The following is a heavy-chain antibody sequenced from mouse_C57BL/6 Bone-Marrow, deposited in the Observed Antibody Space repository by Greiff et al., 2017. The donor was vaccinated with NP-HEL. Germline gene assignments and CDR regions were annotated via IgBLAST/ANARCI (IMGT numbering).Heavy chain of an antibody. D-gene: IGHD1-1*01. Sequence: EVQLQQSGPELVKPGASVKISCKASGYTFTDYYMNWVRQSHGKSLEWIGDINPNNGGTSYNQKFKGTATLTVDKSYSTAYRELRSLTSEDSAVYYCALPTDGSSYGYFDVWGTGTTVSVSS. CDR3: ALPTDGSSYGYFDV. CDR2: INPNNGGT. J-gene: IGHJ1*03. V-gene: IGHV1-26*01. CDR1: GYTFTDYY.